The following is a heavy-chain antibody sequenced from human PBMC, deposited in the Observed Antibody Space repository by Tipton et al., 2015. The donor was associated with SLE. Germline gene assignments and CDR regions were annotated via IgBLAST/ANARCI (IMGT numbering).Heavy chain of an antibody. V-gene: IGHV4-59*01. CDR2: IYYSGST. CDR1: GGSISSYY. J-gene: IGHJ4*02. CDR3: ARDRGGYYFDY. D-gene: IGHD3-10*01. Sequence: LRLSCTVSGGSISSYYWSWIRQPPGKGLEWIGYIYYSGSTNYNPSLKSRITIAVDTSKNQFSLKLSSVTAADTAVYYCARDRGGYYFDYWGQGTLVTVSS.